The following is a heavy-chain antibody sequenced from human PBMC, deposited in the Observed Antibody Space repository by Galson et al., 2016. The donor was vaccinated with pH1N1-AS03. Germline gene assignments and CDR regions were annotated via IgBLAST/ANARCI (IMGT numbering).Heavy chain of an antibody. D-gene: IGHD1-26*01. CDR2: INPNNGVT. V-gene: IGHV1-2*04. J-gene: IGHJ6*02. CDR1: GYIFTGFY. CDR3: ARDPRGPCSSATCATTYYFGMDV. Sequence: SVKVSCKASGYIFTGFYVHWVRQAPGQGLEWMGWINPNNGVTNYAQKFQAWVTMTGDTSISTAYMELYGLKSDDTAVYYCARDPRGPCSSATCATTYYFGMDVWGQGTTDIVSS.